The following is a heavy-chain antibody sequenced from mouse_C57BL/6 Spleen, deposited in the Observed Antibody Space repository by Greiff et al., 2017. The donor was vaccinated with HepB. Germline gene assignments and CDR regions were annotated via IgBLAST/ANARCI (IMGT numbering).Heavy chain of an antibody. CDR1: GYTFTDYY. V-gene: IGHV1-76*01. CDR3: ARGGMTTVVANYAMGY. Sequence: VKVVESGAELVRPGASVKLSCKASGYTFTDYYINWVKQRPGQGLEWIARIYPGSGNTYYNEKFKGKATLTAEKSSSTAYMQLSSLTSEDSAVYCCARGGMTTVVANYAMGYWGQGTSVTVSS. CDR2: IYPGSGNT. D-gene: IGHD1-1*01. J-gene: IGHJ4*01.